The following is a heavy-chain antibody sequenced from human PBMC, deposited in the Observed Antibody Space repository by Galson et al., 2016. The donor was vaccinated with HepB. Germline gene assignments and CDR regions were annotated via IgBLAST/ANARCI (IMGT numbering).Heavy chain of an antibody. Sequence: LSLTCTVSGGSISSRGYYWSWIRQHPGKGLEWIGYIYYSGGTYYNPSLQSRLTISLDTSKNHFSLKLDSVTAADTAVYYCAGYEVVSFDYWGQGTLVIVSS. CDR2: IYYSGGT. J-gene: IGHJ4*02. V-gene: IGHV4-31*03. CDR3: AGYEVVSFDY. D-gene: IGHD2-15*01. CDR1: GGSISSRGYY.